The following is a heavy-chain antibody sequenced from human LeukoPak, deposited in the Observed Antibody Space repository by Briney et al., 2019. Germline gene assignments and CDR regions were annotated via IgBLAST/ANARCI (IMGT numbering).Heavy chain of an antibody. Sequence: GGSLRLSCTASGFTFGDYAMSWFRQAPGKGLEWVGFIRSKAYGGTAEYAASVKGRFIISRDDSKSIAYLQMNSLKTEDTAVYYCTTKTRPVQDYWGQGTLVTVSS. CDR1: GFTFGDYA. CDR2: IRSKAYGGTA. J-gene: IGHJ4*02. CDR3: TTKTRPVQDY. D-gene: IGHD1-1*01. V-gene: IGHV3-49*03.